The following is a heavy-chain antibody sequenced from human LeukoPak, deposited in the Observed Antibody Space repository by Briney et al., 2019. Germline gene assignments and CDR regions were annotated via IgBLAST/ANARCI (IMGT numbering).Heavy chain of an antibody. CDR3: ARVPFGSGSYLSDAFDI. CDR2: IYYSGST. CDR1: GGSISSSSYY. D-gene: IGHD3-10*01. Sequence: PSETLSLTCTVSGGSISSSSYYWGWIRQPPGKGLEWIGSIYYSGSTYYNPSLKSRVTISVDTSKNQFSLKLSSVTAADTAVYYCARVPFGSGSYLSDAFDIWGQGTMVTVSS. V-gene: IGHV4-39*07. J-gene: IGHJ3*02.